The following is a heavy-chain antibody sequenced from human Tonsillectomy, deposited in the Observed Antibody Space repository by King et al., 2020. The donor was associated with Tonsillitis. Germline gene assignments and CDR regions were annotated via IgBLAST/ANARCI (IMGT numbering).Heavy chain of an antibody. D-gene: IGHD2-2*02. V-gene: IGHV3-23*04. CDR3: AKDPDCSSISCYSEAFDY. CDR2: ISGSGGST. J-gene: IGHJ4*02. CDR1: GFTFRSYA. Sequence: EVQLVESGGGLVQPGGSLRLSCAASGFTFRSYAMSWVRQAPGKGLEWVSAISGSGGSTYYADSVKGRFTISRDKSKNTLYLQMNSLRVEDTAVYYCAKDPDCSSISCYSEAFDYWGQGTLVTVSS.